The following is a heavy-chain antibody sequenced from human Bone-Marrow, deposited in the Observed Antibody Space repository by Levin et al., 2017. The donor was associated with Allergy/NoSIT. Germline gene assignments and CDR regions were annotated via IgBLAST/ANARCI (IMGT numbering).Heavy chain of an antibody. CDR3: ARDSRGYGIVVVREGDAFDI. CDR1: GFTFDDYG. CDR2: INWNGGST. V-gene: IGHV3-20*04. D-gene: IGHD3-22*01. J-gene: IGHJ3*02. Sequence: GGSLRLSCAASGFTFDDYGMSWVRQAPGKGLEWVSGINWNGGSTGYADSVKGRFTISRDNAKNSLYLQMNSLRAEDTALYYCARDSRGYGIVVVREGDAFDIWGQGTMVTVSS.